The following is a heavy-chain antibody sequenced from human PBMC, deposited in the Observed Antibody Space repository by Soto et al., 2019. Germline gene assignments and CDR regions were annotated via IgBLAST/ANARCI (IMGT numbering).Heavy chain of an antibody. J-gene: IGHJ3*01. Sequence: QVQLVQSGAEVRKPGASVNISCWASGFTFGDNLINWVRQVPGQSLEWMGWINPDNGNTKYSQTLQGRVTISRHSSASIAYVEVTDLTSADAAVYYCARDILSDGPRAKDACAVWGQGTMVTASS. D-gene: IGHD2-8*02. CDR1: GFTFGDNL. CDR2: INPDNGNT. V-gene: IGHV1-3*01. CDR3: ARDILSDGPRAKDACAV.